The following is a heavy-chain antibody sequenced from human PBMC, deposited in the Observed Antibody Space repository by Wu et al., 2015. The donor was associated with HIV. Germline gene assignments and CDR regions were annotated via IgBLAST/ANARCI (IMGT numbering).Heavy chain of an antibody. Sequence: QVQLVQSGSEMKKSGASVKVSCKTSGYTFTAYYIHWVRQAPGQGLEWMGWINPDSGDTKFAQTFQGRITMTRDTSTNTVNLLLASLKSNDTATYYCARDWQFQATFGDYYMDIWGNGTTVIVS. CDR3: ARDWQFQATFGDYYMDI. CDR2: INPDSGDT. V-gene: IGHV1-2*02. D-gene: IGHD3-3*01. CDR1: GYTFTAYY. J-gene: IGHJ6*03.